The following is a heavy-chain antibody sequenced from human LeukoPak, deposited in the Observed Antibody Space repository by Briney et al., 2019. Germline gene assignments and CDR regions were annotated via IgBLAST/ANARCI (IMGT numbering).Heavy chain of an antibody. CDR2: INQDGSEK. J-gene: IGHJ4*01. CDR3: ARDKEYCSGGSCYFGSSFDF. CDR1: GFTFSNYW. D-gene: IGHD2-15*01. V-gene: IGHV3-7*01. Sequence: GGSLRLSCAASGFTFSNYWMSWVRQAPGKGLEWVANINQDGSEKYSVDSVTGRFTISRDNPKNSLYLQMNNLRGEDTAIYYCARDKEYCSGGSCYFGSSFDFWGHGTLVSVSS.